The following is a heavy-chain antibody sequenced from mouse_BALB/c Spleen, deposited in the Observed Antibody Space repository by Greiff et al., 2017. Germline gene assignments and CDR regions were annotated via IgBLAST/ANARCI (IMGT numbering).Heavy chain of an antibody. CDR2: ISDGGSYT. D-gene: IGHD1-1*01. J-gene: IGHJ3*01. CDR1: GFTFSDYY. V-gene: IGHV5-4*02. Sequence: EVNVVESGGGLVKPGGSLKLSCAASGFTFSDYYMYWVRQTPEKRLEWVATISDGGSYTYYPDSVKGRFTISRDNAKNNLYLQMSSLKSEDTAMYYCARGCYYYGSSQDSWFAYWGQGTLVTVSA. CDR3: ARGCYYYGSSQDSWFAY.